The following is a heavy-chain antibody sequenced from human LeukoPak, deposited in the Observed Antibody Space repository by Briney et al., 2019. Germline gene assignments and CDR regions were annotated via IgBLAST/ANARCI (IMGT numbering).Heavy chain of an antibody. CDR2: ISGSGGNT. J-gene: IGHJ4*02. V-gene: IGHV3-23*01. CDR3: AKDMYYDSSGPVFDY. Sequence: GGSLRLSCAASGFTFSNYGMSWVRQAPGKGLEWVSTISGSGGNTYYADSVKGRFTISRDTSKNTLYLQMNSPRAEDTAVYYCAKDMYYDSSGPVFDYWGRGTLVTVSS. D-gene: IGHD3-22*01. CDR1: GFTFSNYG.